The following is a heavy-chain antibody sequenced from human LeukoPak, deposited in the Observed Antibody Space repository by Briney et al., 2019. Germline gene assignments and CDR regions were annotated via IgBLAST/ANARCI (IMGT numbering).Heavy chain of an antibody. CDR2: LYHSGIT. V-gene: IGHV4-38-2*01. CDR3: ARGITIFGVATIYYFDY. J-gene: IGHJ4*02. CDR1: GYSISRGYY. D-gene: IGHD3-3*01. Sequence: SETLSLTCAVSGYSISRGYYWGWIRQPPGKGLGWVGNLYHSGITSYNPSLKKRINISVDQSKNPLSLKAALVTAASPALSFCARGITIFGVATIYYFDYWGQGSLVTVSS.